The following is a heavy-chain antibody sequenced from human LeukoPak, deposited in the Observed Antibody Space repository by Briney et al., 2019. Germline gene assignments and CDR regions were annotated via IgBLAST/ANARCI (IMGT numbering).Heavy chain of an antibody. J-gene: IGHJ6*01. CDR1: GYTFTSYG. Sequence: ASVKVSCKASGYTFTSYGISWVRQAPGQGLEWMGWISSYNGNTNYAQKLQGRVTMSTDTSTGTAYMELRSLRSDDTAVYYCARDRNMIVVVTPYYSYYGMDGRGQGTTVTVSS. CDR3: ARDRNMIVVVTPYYSYYGMDG. D-gene: IGHD3-22*01. V-gene: IGHV1-18*01. CDR2: ISSYNGNT.